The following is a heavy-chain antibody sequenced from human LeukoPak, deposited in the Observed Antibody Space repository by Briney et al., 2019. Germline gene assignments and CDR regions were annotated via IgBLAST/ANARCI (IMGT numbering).Heavy chain of an antibody. J-gene: IGHJ3*02. CDR2: INRDGSGI. CDR1: GFTFDDYA. CDR3: ARAPPSNGYSYHFDI. Sequence: GRSLRLSCAASGFTFDDYAMQWVRQAPGKGLVWVSRINRDGSGIIYADSVKGRFTISRDNAKNTLYLQMNSLRAEDTAVYYCARAPPSNGYSYHFDIWGQGTMVTVSS. V-gene: IGHV3-74*01. D-gene: IGHD5-18*01.